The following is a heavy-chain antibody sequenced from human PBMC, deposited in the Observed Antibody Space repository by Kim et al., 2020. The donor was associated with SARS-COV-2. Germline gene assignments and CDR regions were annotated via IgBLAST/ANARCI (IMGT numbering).Heavy chain of an antibody. CDR2: IYYSGST. Sequence: SETLSLTCTVSGGSISSYYWSWIRQPPGKGLEWIGYIYYSGSTNYNPSLKSRVTISVDTSKNQFSLKLSSVTAADTAVYYCARRVETSIAAPWFDPWGQGTLVTVSS. CDR1: GGSISSYY. V-gene: IGHV4-59*13. J-gene: IGHJ5*01. D-gene: IGHD6-6*01. CDR3: ARRVETSIAAPWFDP.